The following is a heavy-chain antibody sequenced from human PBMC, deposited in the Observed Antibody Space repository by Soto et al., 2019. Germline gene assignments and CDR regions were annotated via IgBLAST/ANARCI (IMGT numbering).Heavy chain of an antibody. J-gene: IGHJ6*02. Sequence: GESLKISCKGSKYKFTTFWLNWVRQTPGKGLEWLGRIDPTDSFTNYSPPFEGHVTISVDRSISTAYLQWNSLQASDTAIYYCARPASRRSRDAFDAWGHATTVPVSS. V-gene: IGHV5-10-1*01. CDR2: IDPTDSFT. CDR3: ARPASRRSRDAFDA. CDR1: KYKFTTFW. D-gene: IGHD2-15*01.